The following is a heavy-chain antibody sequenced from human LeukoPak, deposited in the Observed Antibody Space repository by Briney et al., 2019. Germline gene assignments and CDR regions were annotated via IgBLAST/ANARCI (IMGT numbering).Heavy chain of an antibody. V-gene: IGHV3-48*01. CDR1: GFTFSSST. CDR2: ISFSSSSI. CDR3: VRDTGFLSSGSYQAPFDY. J-gene: IGHJ4*02. Sequence: GGSLRLSCAGSGFTFSSSTMNWVRQAPGGGLEWVSYISFSSSSIYYADPVKGRFTISRDISKNTLYLQMNSLRAEDTAVYYCVRDTGFLSSGSYQAPFDYWGQGTLVTVSS. D-gene: IGHD1-26*01.